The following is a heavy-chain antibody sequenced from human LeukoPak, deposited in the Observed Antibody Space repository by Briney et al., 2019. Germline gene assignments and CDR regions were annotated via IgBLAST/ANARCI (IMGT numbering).Heavy chain of an antibody. CDR3: ARDGGDDAYDI. D-gene: IGHD3-10*01. CDR1: GFTFSTYW. V-gene: IGHV3-74*01. Sequence: GGSLRLSCAASGFTFSTYWMHWVRRAPGKGLVWVSRITSDGSSTSYADSVKGRFTISRDNAKNTLYLQMNSLRAEDTAVYYCARDGGDDAYDIWGQGTMVTVSS. CDR2: ITSDGSST. J-gene: IGHJ3*02.